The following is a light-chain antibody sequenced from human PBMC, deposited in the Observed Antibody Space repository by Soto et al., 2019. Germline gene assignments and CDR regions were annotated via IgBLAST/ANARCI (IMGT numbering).Light chain of an antibody. CDR3: QQYNSYSIT. CDR1: QSISTW. J-gene: IGKJ5*01. V-gene: IGKV1-5*03. CDR2: KAS. Sequence: DIQMTQSPSTLPASVGDRVTITCRANQSISTWLAWYQQKPGKAPNLLIYKASRLETGVPSRFSDSGSGTEFTLTISFLQPDDFATYYCQQYNSYSITFGQGTRLEIK.